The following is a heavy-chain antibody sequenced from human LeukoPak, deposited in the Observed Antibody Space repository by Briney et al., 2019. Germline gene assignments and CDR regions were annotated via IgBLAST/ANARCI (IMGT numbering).Heavy chain of an antibody. CDR3: ARAKGPIVGATLDY. V-gene: IGHV3-20*04. CDR2: INWNGGST. D-gene: IGHD1-26*01. Sequence: GGSLRLSCAASGFTFDDYGMSWVRQAPGKGLEWVSGINWNGGSTGYADSVKGRFTISRGNAKNSLYLQMNSLRAEDTALYYCARAKGPIVGATLDYWGQGTLVTVSS. J-gene: IGHJ4*02. CDR1: GFTFDDYG.